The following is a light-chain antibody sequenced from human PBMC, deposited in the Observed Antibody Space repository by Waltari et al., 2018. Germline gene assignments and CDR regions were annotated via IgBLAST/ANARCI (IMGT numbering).Light chain of an antibody. CDR2: GAF. CDR1: HSVSVN. Sequence: EIVVTQSPLTLSVSPGERVTLSCRASHSVSVNLAWYQQKPGQAPRLLIFGAFTRATVIPSRFSGIGSGTDFTLTISNMQSEDFAVYYCQQYDKWPGSFGQGTKLEIK. V-gene: IGKV3D-15*01. J-gene: IGKJ2*01. CDR3: QQYDKWPGS.